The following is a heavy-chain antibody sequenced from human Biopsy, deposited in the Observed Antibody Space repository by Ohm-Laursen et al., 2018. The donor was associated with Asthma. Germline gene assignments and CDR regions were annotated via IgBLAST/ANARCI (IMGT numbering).Heavy chain of an antibody. CDR1: GYTFINYA. J-gene: IGHJ3*02. CDR2: INAANGNT. V-gene: IGHV1-3*01. Sequence: ATVKISCKASGYTFINYAIHWVHQAPGHSLEWMGWINAANGNTKYSQKFQGRLTISRDTSASTAYMDLSSLRSEDTAVYYCARTYFDFLTGQVHDAFAMWGQGTMVTVSS. D-gene: IGHD3-9*01. CDR3: ARTYFDFLTGQVHDAFAM.